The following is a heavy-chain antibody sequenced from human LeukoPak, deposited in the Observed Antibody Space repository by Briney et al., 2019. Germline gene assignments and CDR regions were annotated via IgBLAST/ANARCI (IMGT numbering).Heavy chain of an antibody. CDR3: AKDRARIAVAAYFDY. V-gene: IGHV3-23*01. CDR1: GFTFGSYA. D-gene: IGHD6-19*01. Sequence: GGSLRLSCAASGFTFGSYAMSWVRQAPGKGLEWVSAISGSGGSTYYADSVKGRFTISRDNSKNTLYLQMNSLRAGDTAVYYCAKDRARIAVAAYFDYWGQGTLVTVSS. J-gene: IGHJ4*02. CDR2: ISGSGGST.